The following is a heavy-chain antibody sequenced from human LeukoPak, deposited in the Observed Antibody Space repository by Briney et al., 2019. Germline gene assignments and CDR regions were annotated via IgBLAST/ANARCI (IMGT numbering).Heavy chain of an antibody. Sequence: ASVKVSCKASGYTFTSYDINWVRQATGQGLEWMGCMNPNSGNTGYAQKFQGRVTMTRNTSISTAYMELSSLRSEDTAVYYCARGLNVLRYFDWLKHYYYGMDVWGQGTTVAVSS. J-gene: IGHJ6*02. V-gene: IGHV1-8*01. CDR1: GYTFTSYD. CDR2: MNPNSGNT. CDR3: ARGLNVLRYFDWLKHYYYGMDV. D-gene: IGHD3-9*01.